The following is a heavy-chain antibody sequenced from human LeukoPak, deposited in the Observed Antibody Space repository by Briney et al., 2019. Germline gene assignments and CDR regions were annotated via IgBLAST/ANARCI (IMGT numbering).Heavy chain of an antibody. CDR3: ARGGNRHWCDP. D-gene: IGHD2/OR15-2a*01. CDR2: ISTHSGNA. Sequence: GASVKVSCKASGYTFFRYGITSVPQAPGQRLEGMGWISTHSGNANYAQKFQGRVTMTTDTSTSTAYMQMRSRRSDDTAVYYCARGGNRHWCDPWGQGTLVTVSS. V-gene: IGHV1-18*01. J-gene: IGHJ5*02. CDR1: GYTFFRYG.